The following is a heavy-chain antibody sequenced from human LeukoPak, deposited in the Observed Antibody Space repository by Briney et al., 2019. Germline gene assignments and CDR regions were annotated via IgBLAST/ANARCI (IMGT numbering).Heavy chain of an antibody. CDR3: ARNKRTPPDCSSTSCLNYYYYYGMDV. Sequence: SETLSLTCAVYGGSFSGYYWSWIRQPPGKGLEWIGEINHSGSTNYNPSLKSRVTISVDTSKNQFSLKLSSVTAADTAVYYCARNKRTPPDCSSTSCLNYYYYYGMDVWGQGTTVTVSS. V-gene: IGHV4-34*01. CDR2: INHSGST. CDR1: GGSFSGYY. J-gene: IGHJ6*02. D-gene: IGHD2-2*01.